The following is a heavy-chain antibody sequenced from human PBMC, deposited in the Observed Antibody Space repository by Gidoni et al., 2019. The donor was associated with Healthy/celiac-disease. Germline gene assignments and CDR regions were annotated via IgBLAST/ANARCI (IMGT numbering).Heavy chain of an antibody. D-gene: IGHD1-26*01. Sequence: QLQLQESGPGLVKPSATLSLTCTVSGCSISSSSYYWGWIRQPPGKGLEWIGSIYYSGSTYYNPSLKSRVTISVDTSKNQFYLKLSSVTAADTDVYYCAFSGDGWELLPAFDYWGQGTLVTVSS. J-gene: IGHJ4*02. V-gene: IGHV4-39*01. CDR3: AFSGDGWELLPAFDY. CDR1: GCSISSSSYY. CDR2: IYYSGST.